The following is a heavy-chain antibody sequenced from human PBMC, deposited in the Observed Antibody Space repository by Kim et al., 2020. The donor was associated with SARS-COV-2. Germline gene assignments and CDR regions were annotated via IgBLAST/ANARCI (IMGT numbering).Heavy chain of an antibody. CDR3: ARGFGESNDAFDI. J-gene: IGHJ3*02. D-gene: IGHD3-10*01. V-gene: IGHV3-11*05. Sequence: ADSLKGRFTISRDNAKNSLSLQMNSLRAEDTAIYYCARGFGESNDAFDIWGQGTMVTISS.